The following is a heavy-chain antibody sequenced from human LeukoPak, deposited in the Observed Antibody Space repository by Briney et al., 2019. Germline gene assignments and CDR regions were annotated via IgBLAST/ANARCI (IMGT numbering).Heavy chain of an antibody. Sequence: GGSLRLSCAVSGFTFSSYEMNWVRQAPGKWLEWVSAISGSGGSTYYADSVKGRFTISRDNSKNTLYLQMNSLRAEDTAVYYCAKGRNYYYYYMDVWGKGTTVTISS. CDR2: ISGSGGST. CDR3: AKGRNYYYYYMDV. CDR1: GFTFSSYE. J-gene: IGHJ6*03. V-gene: IGHV3-23*01.